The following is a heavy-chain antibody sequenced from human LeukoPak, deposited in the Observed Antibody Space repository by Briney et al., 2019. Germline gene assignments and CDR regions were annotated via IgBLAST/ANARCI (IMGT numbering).Heavy chain of an antibody. V-gene: IGHV5-51*01. CDR1: GYSFTSYW. D-gene: IGHD2-2*01. CDR2: IYPGDSDT. CDR3: ARRDGYCSSTSCYADYYYGMDV. Sequence: EESLKISCKGSGYSFTSYWIGWVRQMPGKGLEWMGIIYPGDSDTTYSPSFQGQVTISADKSISTAYLQWSSLKASDAAMYYCARRDGYCSSTSCYADYYYGMDVWGQGTTVTVSS. J-gene: IGHJ6*02.